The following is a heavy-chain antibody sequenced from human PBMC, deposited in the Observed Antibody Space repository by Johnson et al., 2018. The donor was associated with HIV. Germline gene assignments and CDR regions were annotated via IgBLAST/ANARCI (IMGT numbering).Heavy chain of an antibody. CDR3: AKAGNGDAFDI. CDR1: GFTFSSYG. Sequence: QVQLVESGGGLIQPGRSLRLSCAASGFTFSSYGMHWVRQAPGKGLEWVAVISYDGSNKYYADSVKGRFTISRDNSKNTLYLQMNSLRAEDTAVYYCAKAGNGDAFDIWGQG. CDR2: ISYDGSNK. J-gene: IGHJ3*02. D-gene: IGHD4-23*01. V-gene: IGHV3-30*18.